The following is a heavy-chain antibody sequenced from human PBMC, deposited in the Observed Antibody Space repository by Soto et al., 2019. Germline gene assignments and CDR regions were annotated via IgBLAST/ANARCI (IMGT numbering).Heavy chain of an antibody. Sequence: GGSLRLSCAASGFTFSSYGMHWVRQAPGKGLEWVAVIWYDGSNKYYADSVKGRFTISRDNSKNTLYLQMNSLRAEDTAVYYCARDVFAYSSSSAGDYWGQGTLVTVSS. CDR1: GFTFSSYG. J-gene: IGHJ4*02. CDR3: ARDVFAYSSSSAGDY. V-gene: IGHV3-33*01. CDR2: IWYDGSNK. D-gene: IGHD6-6*01.